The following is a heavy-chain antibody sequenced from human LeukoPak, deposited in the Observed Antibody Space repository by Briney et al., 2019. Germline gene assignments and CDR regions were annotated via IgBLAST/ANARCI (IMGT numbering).Heavy chain of an antibody. J-gene: IGHJ4*02. D-gene: IGHD3-10*01. V-gene: IGHV4-34*01. CDR1: GGSFSGYY. CDR2: INHSGST. CDR3: ARRPYYYGSGSSI. Sequence: SETLSLTCAVYGGSFSGYYWSWIRQPPGKGLEWIGEINHSGSTNYNPSLKSRVTISVDTSKNQFSLKLSSVTAADTAVYYCARRPYYYGSGSSIWGQGTLVTVSS.